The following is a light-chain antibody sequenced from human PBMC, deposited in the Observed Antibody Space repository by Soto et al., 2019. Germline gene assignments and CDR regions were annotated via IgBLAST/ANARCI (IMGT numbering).Light chain of an antibody. CDR3: CTEAGSQILYV. CDR1: SNDIGTYNL. J-gene: IGLJ1*01. CDR2: ETK. Sequence: QSVLTQPASVSGSPGQSITISCAGTSNDIGTYNLVSWYQQPPGTAPKLLIYETKKRPSGVSSRVSGSKSGNTASLPISGLQTDDEADYFCCTEAGSQILYVLGTGTKVTVL. V-gene: IGLV2-23*01.